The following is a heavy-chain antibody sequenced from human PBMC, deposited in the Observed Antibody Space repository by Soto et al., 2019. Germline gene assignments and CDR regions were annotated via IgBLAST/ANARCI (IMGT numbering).Heavy chain of an antibody. D-gene: IGHD3-9*01. V-gene: IGHV3-23*01. J-gene: IGHJ4*02. CDR1: GFPFSSTD. CDR2: ISGSGGST. Sequence: PGGSLRLSCAASGFPFSSTDMTWVRQAPGKGLEWVSAISGSGGSTYYADSVKGRFTISRDNSKNTLYLQMNSLRAEDTAVYYCAKDPERLRYFDWLPYNWGQGTLVTVSS. CDR3: AKDPERLRYFDWLPYN.